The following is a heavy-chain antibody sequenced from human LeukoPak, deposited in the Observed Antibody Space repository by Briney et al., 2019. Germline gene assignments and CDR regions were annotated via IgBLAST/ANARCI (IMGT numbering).Heavy chain of an antibody. CDR3: ARAEENSSSWPYFDY. D-gene: IGHD6-13*01. V-gene: IGHV4-59*04. CDR2: IYYSGST. J-gene: IGHJ4*02. Sequence: SETLSLTCAVSGGSISSYYWSWIRQPPGKGLEWIGYIYYSGSTYYNPSLKSRVTISVDASKNQFSLKLSSVTAADTAVYYCARAEENSSSWPYFDYWGQGTLVTVSS. CDR1: GGSISSYY.